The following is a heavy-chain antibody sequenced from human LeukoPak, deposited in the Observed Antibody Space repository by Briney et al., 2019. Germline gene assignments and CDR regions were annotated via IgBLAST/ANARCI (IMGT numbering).Heavy chain of an antibody. V-gene: IGHV1-24*01. CDR3: ATLSSGSYFGAAIGGIDY. Sequence: ASVKVSCKVSGYTLTELSMHWVRQAPGKGLEWMGGFDPEDGETIYAQKFQGRVTMTEDTSTDTAYMELSRLRSEDTAVYYCATLSSGSYFGAAIGGIDYWGQGTLVTVSS. CDR2: FDPEDGET. J-gene: IGHJ4*02. D-gene: IGHD1-26*01. CDR1: GYTLTELS.